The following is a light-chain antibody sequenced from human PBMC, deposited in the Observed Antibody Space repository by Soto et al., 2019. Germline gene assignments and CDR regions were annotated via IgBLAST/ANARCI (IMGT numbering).Light chain of an antibody. J-gene: IGKJ2*01. V-gene: IGKV1-5*01. CDR3: QQYNTYGT. Sequence: DIQMTQSPSTLSASVGDRVTITCRASQSIGSSLAWYQQKPGKGPKLLIYDASTFESGVPSRFSGSGFGTEFALTISSLQPDDFATFYCQQYNTYGTFGQGTKLQIK. CDR1: QSIGSS. CDR2: DAS.